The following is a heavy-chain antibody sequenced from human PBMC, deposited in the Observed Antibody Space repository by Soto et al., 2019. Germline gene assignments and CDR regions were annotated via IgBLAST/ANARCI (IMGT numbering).Heavy chain of an antibody. J-gene: IGHJ4*02. D-gene: IGHD1-1*01. CDR1: GFTFSSYS. V-gene: IGHV3-48*01. Sequence: EVQLVESGGGLVQPGGSLRLSCAASGFTFSSYSMNWVRQAPGKGLEWISYISSSSNTIYYADSVKGRFTISRDNAKYSLYLQVNTLRAEDTAVYYCARRGTYYLDYWGQGTLVTVSS. CDR2: ISSSSNTI. CDR3: ARRGTYYLDY.